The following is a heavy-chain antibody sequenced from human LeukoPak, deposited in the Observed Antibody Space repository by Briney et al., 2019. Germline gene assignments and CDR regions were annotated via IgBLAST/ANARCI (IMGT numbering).Heavy chain of an antibody. CDR3: AREFTGQQLV. J-gene: IGHJ4*02. CDR1: GFTFSSYD. CDR2: ISGSGGST. V-gene: IGHV3-23*01. Sequence: GGSLRLSCAASGFTFSSYDMSWVRQAPGKGLEWVSVISGSGGSTYYADSVKGRFTISRDNAKNSLYLQMNSLRAEDTAVYYCAREFTGQQLVWGQGTLVTVSS. D-gene: IGHD6-13*01.